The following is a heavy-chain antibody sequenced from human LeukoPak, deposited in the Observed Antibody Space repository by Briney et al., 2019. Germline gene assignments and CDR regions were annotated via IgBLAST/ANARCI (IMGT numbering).Heavy chain of an antibody. CDR3: ARDQDLDIAVAGTFDY. J-gene: IGHJ4*02. CDR1: GYTFTGYY. V-gene: IGHV1-2*06. CDR2: INPESGST. Sequence: ASVKVSCKASGYTFTGYYMHWVRQAPGQGLEWMGRINPESGSTEYALKFQGRVTVTRDTSITTVYMELSRVRSDDTAVYYCARDQDLDIAVAGTFDYWGQGTLVTASS. D-gene: IGHD6-19*01.